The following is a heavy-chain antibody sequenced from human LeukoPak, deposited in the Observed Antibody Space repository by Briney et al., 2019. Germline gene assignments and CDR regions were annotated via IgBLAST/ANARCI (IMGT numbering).Heavy chain of an antibody. Sequence: PGGSLRLSCAASGFTFSSYWTSWVRQAPGKGLEWVANIKQDGSEKYYVDSVKGRFTISRDNAKNSLYLQMNSLRAEDTAVYYCARCTMVRGVQWGQGTLVTVSS. CDR1: GFTFSSYW. V-gene: IGHV3-7*01. D-gene: IGHD3-10*01. CDR2: IKQDGSEK. CDR3: ARCTMVRGVQ. J-gene: IGHJ4*02.